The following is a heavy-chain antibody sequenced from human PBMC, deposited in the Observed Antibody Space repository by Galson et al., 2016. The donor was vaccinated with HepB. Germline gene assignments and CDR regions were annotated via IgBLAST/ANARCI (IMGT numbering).Heavy chain of an antibody. CDR3: ARVGTTVTTQALGMDV. D-gene: IGHD4-17*01. CDR1: GGSISSYNW. CDR2: IFHSGST. J-gene: IGHJ6*02. Sequence: SETLSLTCAVSGGSISSYNWWSWVRQPPGKGLEWIGEIFHSGSTNYNPSLKSRVTISVDKSKNQFSLKLSSVTAADTAVYYCARVGTTVTTQALGMDVWGQGTTVTVSS. V-gene: IGHV4-4*02.